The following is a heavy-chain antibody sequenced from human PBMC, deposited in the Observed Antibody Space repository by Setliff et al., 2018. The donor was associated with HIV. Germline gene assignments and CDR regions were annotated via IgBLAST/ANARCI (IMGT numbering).Heavy chain of an antibody. CDR3: ARGFGKSWSLGP. D-gene: IGHD3-10*01. J-gene: IGHJ5*02. V-gene: IGHV3-53*01. CDR1: GFTFSSFG. Sequence: SCAASGFTFSSFGMHWVRQTPGKGLQWVAVIYIEGTTYYADSVKGRFTISRDSAGNTLHLQMNSLRADDTAIYYCARGFGKSWSLGPWGQGTLVTVSS. CDR2: IYIEGTT.